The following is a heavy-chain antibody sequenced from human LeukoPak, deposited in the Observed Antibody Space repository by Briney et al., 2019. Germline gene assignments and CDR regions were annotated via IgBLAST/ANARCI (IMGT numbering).Heavy chain of an antibody. CDR1: GYTFSFYD. V-gene: IGHV7-4-1*02. CDR2: INTNTGNP. D-gene: IGHD3-9*01. Sequence: GASVKVSCKASGYTFSFYDMNWVRQAPGQGLEWMGKINTNTGNPTYAQGFTGRFVFSLDTSVSTAYLQISSLKAEDTAVYYCASGLAELNLENYDILTGYYNYWGQGTLVTVSS. CDR3: ASGLAELNLENYDILTGYYNY. J-gene: IGHJ4*02.